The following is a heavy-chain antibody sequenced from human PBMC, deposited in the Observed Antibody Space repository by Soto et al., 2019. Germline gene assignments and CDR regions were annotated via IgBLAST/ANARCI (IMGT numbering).Heavy chain of an antibody. CDR1: GFTFSSYT. CDR2: IIPIFGTT. CDR3: ARGNSGSYYSHFDY. V-gene: IGHV1-69*13. Sequence: SVKVSCKASGFTFSSYTISWVRQAPGKGLEWMGGIIPIFGTTNYAQKFQGRVTITADESTTTAYMEMSSLRSADTAVYYCARGNSGSYYSHFDYWGQGTQVTVSS. D-gene: IGHD1-26*01. J-gene: IGHJ4*02.